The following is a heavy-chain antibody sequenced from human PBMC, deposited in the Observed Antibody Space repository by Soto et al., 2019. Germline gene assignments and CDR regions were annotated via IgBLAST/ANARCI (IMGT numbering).Heavy chain of an antibody. CDR1: GGSISSSSYY. J-gene: IGHJ6*02. Sequence: PSETLSLTCTVSGGSISSSSYYWGWIRQPPGKGLEWIGSIYYSGSTYYNPSLKSRVTISVDTSKNQFSLKLSSVTAADTAVYYCARLQFDYYYGMDVWGQGTTVTVS. CDR3: ARLQFDYYYGMDV. V-gene: IGHV4-39*01. CDR2: IYYSGST. D-gene: IGHD4-4*01.